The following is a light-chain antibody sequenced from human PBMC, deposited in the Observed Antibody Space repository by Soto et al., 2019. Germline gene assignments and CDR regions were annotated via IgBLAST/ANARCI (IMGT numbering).Light chain of an antibody. CDR3: AAWDDSLNGVV. Sequence: QSVLTQPPSASGTPGQRVTISCSGSSSNIGTHTVHCFRQVPGTAPTLLIYTNNQRPSGVPDGCSACKSGTSVSLAIIGRQSADEADYYCAAWDDSLNGVVFGGGTKLTVL. J-gene: IGLJ2*01. CDR1: SSNIGTHT. V-gene: IGLV1-44*01. CDR2: TNN.